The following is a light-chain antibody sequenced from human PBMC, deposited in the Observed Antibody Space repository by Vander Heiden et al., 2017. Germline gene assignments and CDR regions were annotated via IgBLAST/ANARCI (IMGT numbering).Light chain of an antibody. Sequence: QTVVTQEPSSSVSPGGTVTLTCALSSGSVSASYYPSWYQQTPGQAPRTLIYSTNTRSSGVPDRFSGSILGNKAALTITGAQADDESDYYCVLYMGSGIWVFGGGTKLTVL. CDR2: STN. CDR3: VLYMGSGIWV. V-gene: IGLV8-61*01. CDR1: SGSVSASYY. J-gene: IGLJ3*02.